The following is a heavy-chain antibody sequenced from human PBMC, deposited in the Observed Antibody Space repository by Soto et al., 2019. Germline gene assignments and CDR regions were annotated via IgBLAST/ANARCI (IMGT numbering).Heavy chain of an antibody. CDR2: ISSSSSTI. Sequence: GGSLRLSCAASGFTFSSYSMNWVRQAPGKGLEWVSYISSSSSTIYYADSVKGRFTISRDNAKNSLYLQMNSLRAEDTAVYYCARDSYYDFWSDPKHRKHKYDYWGQGTLVTVSS. D-gene: IGHD3-3*01. CDR3: ARDSYYDFWSDPKHRKHKYDY. J-gene: IGHJ4*02. V-gene: IGHV3-48*01. CDR1: GFTFSSYS.